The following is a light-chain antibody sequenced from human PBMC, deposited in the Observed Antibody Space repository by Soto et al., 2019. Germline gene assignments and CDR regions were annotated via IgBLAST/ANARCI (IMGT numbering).Light chain of an antibody. J-gene: IGKJ4*01. CDR1: QSISSY. CDR3: QQSSSTPLT. CDR2: AAS. Sequence: DIQMTQSPSSLSASVGDRVTITCQASQSISSYLNWYQQKPGKAPKLLIYAASSLQSGVPSRFSGSGSGTDFTLTISSLQPEDFVTYYCQQSSSTPLTFGGGTKVEIK. V-gene: IGKV1-39*01.